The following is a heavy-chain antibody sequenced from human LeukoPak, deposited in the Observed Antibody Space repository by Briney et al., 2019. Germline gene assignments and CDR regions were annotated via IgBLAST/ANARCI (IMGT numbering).Heavy chain of an antibody. Sequence: GGSLRLSCAASGFTFSSYWMHWVRQAPGKGLVWVSRINSDGSSTSYADSVKGRFTISRDNAKNTLYLQMNSLRAEDTAVYYCARAGPYSSGNDYWGQGTLVTVSS. CDR1: GFTFSSYW. CDR3: ARAGPYSSGNDY. D-gene: IGHD6-19*01. J-gene: IGHJ4*02. V-gene: IGHV3-74*01. CDR2: INSDGSST.